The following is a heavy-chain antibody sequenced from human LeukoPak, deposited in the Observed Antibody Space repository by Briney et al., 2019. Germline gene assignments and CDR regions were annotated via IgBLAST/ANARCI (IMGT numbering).Heavy chain of an antibody. Sequence: GGSLRLSCAASGFTFSSYEMNWVRQAPGKGLEWVSYISPSGSTIYYADSVKGRFTISRDNAKSSLYLQMNSLRAEDTAVYYCARDPHGSGGGYYGMDVWGQGTTVTVSS. J-gene: IGHJ6*02. CDR1: GFTFSSYE. V-gene: IGHV3-48*03. CDR3: ARDPHGSGGGYYGMDV. D-gene: IGHD3-10*01. CDR2: ISPSGSTI.